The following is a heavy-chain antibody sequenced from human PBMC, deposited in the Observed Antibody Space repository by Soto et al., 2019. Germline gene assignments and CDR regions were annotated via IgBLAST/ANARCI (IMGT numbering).Heavy chain of an antibody. J-gene: IGHJ6*02. CDR3: AKGITMVRGVIIDRYYSYGMDV. Sequence: GGSLRLACAASGFTFRSYAMSWFRQAPGKGLEWVSAISGSGGSTYYADSVKGRFTISRDNSKNTLYLQMNSLRAEDTAVYYCAKGITMVRGVIIDRYYSYGMDVWGQGTTVTVSS. V-gene: IGHV3-23*01. CDR1: GFTFRSYA. D-gene: IGHD3-10*01. CDR2: ISGSGGST.